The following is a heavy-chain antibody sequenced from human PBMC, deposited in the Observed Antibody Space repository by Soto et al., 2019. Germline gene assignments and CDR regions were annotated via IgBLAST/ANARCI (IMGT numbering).Heavy chain of an antibody. D-gene: IGHD3-16*01. CDR3: ARGAGEYYYYYYGMDV. Sequence: ASVKVSCKASGYTFTSYAMHWVRQAPGQGLEWMGIINPSGGSTSYAQKFQGRVTMTRDTSTSTVYMELSSLRSEDTAVYYCARGAGEYYYYYYGMDVWGQGTTVTVSS. CDR1: GYTFTSYA. V-gene: IGHV1-46*03. CDR2: INPSGGST. J-gene: IGHJ6*02.